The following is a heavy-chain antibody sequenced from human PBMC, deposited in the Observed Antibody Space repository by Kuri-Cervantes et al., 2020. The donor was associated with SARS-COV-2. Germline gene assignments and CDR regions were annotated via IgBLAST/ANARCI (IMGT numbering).Heavy chain of an antibody. V-gene: IGHV3-48*01. J-gene: IGHJ6*03. CDR3: ATDLHFWSGYSTYYYYYMDV. CDR2: ISSSSSTI. CDR1: GFTFSSYS. Sequence: GESLKISCAASGFTFSSYSMNWVRQAPGKGLEWVSYISSSSSTIYYADSVKGRFTISRDNSKNTLYLQMNSLRAEDTAVYYCATDLHFWSGYSTYYYYYMDVWGKGTTVTVSS. D-gene: IGHD3-3*02.